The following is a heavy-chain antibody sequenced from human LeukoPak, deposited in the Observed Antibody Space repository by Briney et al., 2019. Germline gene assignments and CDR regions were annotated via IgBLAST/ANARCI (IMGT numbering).Heavy chain of an antibody. CDR1: GYTFTSYA. V-gene: IGHV1-3*01. J-gene: IGHJ3*02. Sequence: ASVKVSCKASGYTFTSYAMHWVRQAPGQRLEWMGWINAGNGNTKYSQKFQGRVTITRDTSASTAYMELSSLRSEDTAVYYCAREAYSSGWWVPSGAFDIWGQGTMVTVSS. CDR2: INAGNGNT. CDR3: AREAYSSGWWVPSGAFDI. D-gene: IGHD6-19*01.